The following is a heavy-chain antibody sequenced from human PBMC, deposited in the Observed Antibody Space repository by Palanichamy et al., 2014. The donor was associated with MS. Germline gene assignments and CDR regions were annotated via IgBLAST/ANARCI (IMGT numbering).Heavy chain of an antibody. CDR3: ARDRVAARPGWFDP. J-gene: IGHJ5*02. D-gene: IGHD6-6*01. V-gene: IGHV1-18*04. Sequence: QVQLVQSGAEMKKPGASVRVSYKASGYTFSTYGINWVRQAPGQGLEWMGWISAYNGNTKYAEKFQGRATMTTDTSTSTAYMDLRSLRSDDTAVYYCARDRVAARPGWFDPWGQGTLVTVSS. CDR2: ISAYNGNT. CDR1: GYTFSTYG.